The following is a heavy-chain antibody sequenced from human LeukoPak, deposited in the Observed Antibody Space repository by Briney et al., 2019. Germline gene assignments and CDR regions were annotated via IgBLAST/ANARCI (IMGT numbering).Heavy chain of an antibody. CDR3: ARDSQFGYYYGMDV. CDR1: GFTVSSNY. CDR2: IYSGGST. V-gene: IGHV3-53*04. Sequence: PGGSLRLSCAASGFTVSSNYMSWVRQAPGKGLEWVSVIYSGGSTYYADSVKGRFTISRHNSKNTLYLQMNSLRVEDTAVYYCARDSQFGYYYGMDVWGQGTTVTVSS. J-gene: IGHJ6*02. D-gene: IGHD3-10*01.